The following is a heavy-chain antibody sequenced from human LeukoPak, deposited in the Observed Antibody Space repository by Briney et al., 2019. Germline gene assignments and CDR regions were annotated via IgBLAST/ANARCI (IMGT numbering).Heavy chain of an antibody. CDR1: GFTFDDYA. J-gene: IGHJ5*02. D-gene: IGHD4-11*01. Sequence: PGGSLRLSCAASGFTFDDYAMHWVRQAPGKGLEWVSGINWNSGSIGYADSVKGRFTISRDNAKNSLYLQMNSLRDEDTAVYYCARDSTAVTPFDPWGQGTLVTVSS. V-gene: IGHV3-9*01. CDR3: ARDSTAVTPFDP. CDR2: INWNSGSI.